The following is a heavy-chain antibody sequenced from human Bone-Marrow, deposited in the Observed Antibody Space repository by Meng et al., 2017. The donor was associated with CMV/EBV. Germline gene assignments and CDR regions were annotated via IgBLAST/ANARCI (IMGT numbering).Heavy chain of an antibody. V-gene: IGHV4-39*07. J-gene: IGHJ4*02. D-gene: IGHD2-15*01. CDR3: AGGYCSGGSCYSLDY. CDR1: GGSISSSSYY. CDR2: IYYSGST. Sequence: LSCTVSGGSISSSSYYWGWIRQPPGKGLEWIGSIYYSGSTYYNPSLKSRVTISVDTSKNQFSLKLSSVTAADTAVYYCAGGYCSGGSCYSLDYWGQGTLVTISS.